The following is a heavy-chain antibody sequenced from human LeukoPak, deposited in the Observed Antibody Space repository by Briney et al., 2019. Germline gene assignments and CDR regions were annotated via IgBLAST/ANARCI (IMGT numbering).Heavy chain of an antibody. J-gene: IGHJ5*02. CDR2: IIPILGIA. Sequence: SVKVSCKASGGTFSSYASSWVRQTPGQGLEWMGRIIPILGIANYAQKFQGRLTITRNTSINTAYMQLSSLRSDDTAVYYCATRRLERRAGSWFDPWGQGTLVTVSS. CDR1: GGTFSSYA. V-gene: IGHV1-69*04. CDR3: ATRRLERRAGSWFDP. D-gene: IGHD3-3*01.